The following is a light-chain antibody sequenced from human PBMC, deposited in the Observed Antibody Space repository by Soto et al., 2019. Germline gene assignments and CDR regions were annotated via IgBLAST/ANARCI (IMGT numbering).Light chain of an antibody. Sequence: DIQMTQSPSSLSASVGDRVTITCRASQHIRNFLNWYQQKPGKAPRLLISDTSNLETGVPSRFRGSGSGTDFTLSITSLQPEDVATYFCQQYDDLPTFGQGTKV. CDR2: DTS. V-gene: IGKV1-33*01. J-gene: IGKJ2*01. CDR3: QQYDDLPT. CDR1: QHIRNF.